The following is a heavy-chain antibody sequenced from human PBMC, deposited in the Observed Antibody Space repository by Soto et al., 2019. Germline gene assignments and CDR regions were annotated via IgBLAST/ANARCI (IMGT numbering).Heavy chain of an antibody. Sequence: SETLSLTCTVSGGSISSSSYYWGWIRQPPGKGLEWIGSIYYSGSTYYNPSLKSRVTISVDTSKNQFSLKLSSVTAADTAVYYCARTLGYCSGGSCGRFDYWGQGTLVTVS. CDR2: IYYSGST. CDR1: GGSISSSSYY. V-gene: IGHV4-39*01. J-gene: IGHJ4*02. CDR3: ARTLGYCSGGSCGRFDY. D-gene: IGHD2-15*01.